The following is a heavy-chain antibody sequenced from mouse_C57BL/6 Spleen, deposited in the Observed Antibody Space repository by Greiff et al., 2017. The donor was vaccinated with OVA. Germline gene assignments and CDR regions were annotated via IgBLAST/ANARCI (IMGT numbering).Heavy chain of an antibody. CDR2: IYPGDGDT. CDR3: ATGDSNLMDY. J-gene: IGHJ4*01. V-gene: IGHV1-82*01. D-gene: IGHD2-5*01. CDR1: GYAFSSSW. Sequence: QVQLKESGPELVKPGASVKISCKASGYAFSSSWMNWVKQRPGKGLEWIGRIYPGDGDTNYNGKFKGKATLTADKSSSTAYMQLSSLTSEDSAVYFCATGDSNLMDYWGQGTSVTVSS.